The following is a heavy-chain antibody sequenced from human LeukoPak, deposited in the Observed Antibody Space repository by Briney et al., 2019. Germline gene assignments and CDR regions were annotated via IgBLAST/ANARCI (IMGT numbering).Heavy chain of an antibody. CDR2: INPNSGGT. Sequence: ASVKVSCKASGYTFTGYYMHWVRQAPGQGLEWMGRINPNSGGTNYAQKFQGRVTMTRDTSISTAYMELSRLRSDDTAVYYCASFGGDYYDSSGYTDYWGQGTLVTVSS. D-gene: IGHD3-22*01. V-gene: IGHV1-2*06. CDR3: ASFGGDYYDSSGYTDY. J-gene: IGHJ4*02. CDR1: GYTFTGYY.